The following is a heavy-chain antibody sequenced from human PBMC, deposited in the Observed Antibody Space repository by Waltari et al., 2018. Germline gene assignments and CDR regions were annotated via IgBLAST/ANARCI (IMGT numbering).Heavy chain of an antibody. CDR3: ARMGYMATVGPEYY. Sequence: EVQLVESGGGLVKPGGSLRLSCAASGFTFSRYSMNWVRQAPGKGLEWVSSISSSSSYIYYADSVKGRFTNSRDNAKNSMYLEMNSLGAEDTAWYYRARMGYMATVGPEYYRGQGNL. CDR1: GFTFSRYS. CDR2: ISSSSSYI. D-gene: IGHD5-18*01. J-gene: IGHJ4*01. V-gene: IGHV3-21*01.